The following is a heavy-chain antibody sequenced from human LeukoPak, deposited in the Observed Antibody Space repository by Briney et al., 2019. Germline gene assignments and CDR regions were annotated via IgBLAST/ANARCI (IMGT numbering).Heavy chain of an antibody. Sequence: PSETLSLTCTVSGGSISSYYWSWIRQPPGKGLEWIGYIYYSGSTNYNPSLKSRVTISVDTSKNQFSLKLSSVTAADTAVYYCARSTVTTPFDFDYWGQGTLVPVSS. CDR3: ARSTVTTPFDFDY. CDR1: GGSISSYY. CDR2: IYYSGST. D-gene: IGHD4-17*01. V-gene: IGHV4-59*01. J-gene: IGHJ4*02.